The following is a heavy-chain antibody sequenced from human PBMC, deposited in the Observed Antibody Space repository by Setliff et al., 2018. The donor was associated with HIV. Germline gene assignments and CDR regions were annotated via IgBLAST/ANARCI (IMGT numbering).Heavy chain of an antibody. V-gene: IGHV4-4*02. Sequence: PSETLSLTCAVSGGSISSDNWWTWVRQPPGKGLEWIGEIYHSEYTNYNASLKSRVSISVDTSKNQFSLKLSSVTAADAAVYYCASRVYYYDSSGYLREEGFDPWGQGTLVTVSS. CDR1: GGSISSDNW. J-gene: IGHJ5*02. CDR3: ASRVYYYDSSGYLREEGFDP. D-gene: IGHD3-22*01. CDR2: IYHSEYT.